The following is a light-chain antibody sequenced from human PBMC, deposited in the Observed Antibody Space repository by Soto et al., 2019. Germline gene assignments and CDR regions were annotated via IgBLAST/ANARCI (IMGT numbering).Light chain of an antibody. Sequence: EIVMTQSPATLSVSPGERATLSCRASQSVSSNLAWYQQKPGQAPRLLIYGASTRATGIPARFSGSGSGTEFTLTINSLQSEDCAIYYCQQYHTWPITFGGGTKVDIK. CDR1: QSVSSN. CDR3: QQYHTWPIT. J-gene: IGKJ4*01. V-gene: IGKV3-15*01. CDR2: GAS.